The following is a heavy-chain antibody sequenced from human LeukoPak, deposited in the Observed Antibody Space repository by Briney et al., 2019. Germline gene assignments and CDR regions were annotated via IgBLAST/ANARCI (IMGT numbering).Heavy chain of an antibody. CDR3: ARETEMGNLDY. J-gene: IGHJ4*02. V-gene: IGHV3-7*04. D-gene: IGHD5-24*01. CDR2: IKQDGSEK. Sequence: GGSLRLSCTASGFTFSSYWMNWVRQAPGKGLEWVANIKQDGSEKYYVDSVKGRFTISRDNAKKSLYLQMNSLRAEDTAVYYCARETEMGNLDYWGQGTLVTASS. CDR1: GFTFSSYW.